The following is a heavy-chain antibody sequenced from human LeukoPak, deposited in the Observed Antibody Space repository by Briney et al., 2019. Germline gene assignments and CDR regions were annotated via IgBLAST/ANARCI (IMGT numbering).Heavy chain of an antibody. CDR1: GGSISSYY. D-gene: IGHD6-19*01. J-gene: IGHJ4*02. V-gene: IGHV4-59*12. Sequence: ETLSLTCTVSGGSISSYYWSWIRQPPGKGLEWIGYIHYSGSANYNPSLKSRVTILLDTSKNLFSLRLSSVTAADTAVCYCARETTLTGFASGLGFNYWGQGTLVTASS. CDR2: IHYSGSA. CDR3: ARETTLTGFASGLGFNY.